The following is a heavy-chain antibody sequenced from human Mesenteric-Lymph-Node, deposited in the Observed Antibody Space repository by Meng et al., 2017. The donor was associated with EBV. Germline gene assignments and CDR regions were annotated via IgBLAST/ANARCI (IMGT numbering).Heavy chain of an antibody. CDR2: FYYTGSI. J-gene: IGHJ4*02. D-gene: IGHD2/OR15-2a*01. CDR3: TRHYLVIAGRGDH. V-gene: IGHV4-39*01. Sequence: QLQLQESGPGLVKPSETLSLTCTVSGGSIISSTYYWGWVRQPPGKGLEWIGSFYYTGSIYYNPSLKSRVTISVDTSTNKLSLRLSSVTAADTAVYYCTRHYLVIAGRGDHWCPGTLVTVS. CDR1: GGSIISSTYY.